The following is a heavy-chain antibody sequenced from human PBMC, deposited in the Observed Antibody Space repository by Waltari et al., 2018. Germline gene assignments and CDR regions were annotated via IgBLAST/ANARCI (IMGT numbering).Heavy chain of an antibody. J-gene: IGHJ4*02. Sequence: QVQLQQWGAGLLKPSETLSLTCAAYGGSFSGYYWSWIRQPPGKGLEWIGEINHSGSTNYNPSLKSRVTISVDTSKNQFSLKLSSVTAADTAVYYCARAAGWLRLQGFDYWGQGTLVTVSS. V-gene: IGHV4-34*01. CDR1: GGSFSGYY. D-gene: IGHD5-12*01. CDR2: INHSGST. CDR3: ARAAGWLRLQGFDY.